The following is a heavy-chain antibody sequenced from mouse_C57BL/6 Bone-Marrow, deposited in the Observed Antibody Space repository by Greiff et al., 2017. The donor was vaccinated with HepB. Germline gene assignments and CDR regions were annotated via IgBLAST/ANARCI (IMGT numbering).Heavy chain of an antibody. J-gene: IGHJ2*01. CDR2: IDPSDSYT. V-gene: IGHV1-69*01. CDR3: AREDTTVVADFDY. D-gene: IGHD1-1*01. CDR1: GYTFTSYW. Sequence: QVQLQQSGAELVMPGASVKLSCKVSGYTFTSYWMHWVKQRPGQGLEWIGEIDPSDSYTNYNQKFKGKSTLTVDKSSSTAYMQLSSLTSEDSAVYYCAREDTTVVADFDYWGQGTTLTVSS.